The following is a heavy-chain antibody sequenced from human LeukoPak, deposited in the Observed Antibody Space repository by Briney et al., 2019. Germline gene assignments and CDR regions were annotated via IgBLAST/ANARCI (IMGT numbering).Heavy chain of an antibody. J-gene: IGHJ6*02. D-gene: IGHD2-2*01. V-gene: IGHV3-23*01. CDR3: ARDGSLYCTSSSCRSGYYYYGMDV. CDR2: ISGSGGST. Sequence: HSGGSLRLSCAASGFTFSSYAMSWVRQAPGKGLEWVSAISGSGGSTYYADSVKGRFTISRDNSKNTLYLQMNSLRADDTAVYYCARDGSLYCTSSSCRSGYYYYGMDVWGQGTTVTVSS. CDR1: GFTFSSYA.